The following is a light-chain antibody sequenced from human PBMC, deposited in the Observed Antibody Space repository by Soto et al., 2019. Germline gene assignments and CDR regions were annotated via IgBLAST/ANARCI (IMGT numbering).Light chain of an antibody. Sequence: QSALTQPPSSSGSPGQSGTISCTGTGSDVGDYNYVSWYQQHPGKAPKLMIYEVSKRPSGVPDRFSGSKSGNTASLTVSGLQAEDEANYYCSSYTGSSYVFGTGTKVTVL. CDR2: EVS. J-gene: IGLJ1*01. CDR3: SSYTGSSYV. CDR1: GSDVGDYNY. V-gene: IGLV2-8*01.